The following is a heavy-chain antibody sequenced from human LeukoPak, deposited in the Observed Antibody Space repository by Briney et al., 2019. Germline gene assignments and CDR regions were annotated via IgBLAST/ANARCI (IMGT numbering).Heavy chain of an antibody. CDR3: ARGDVVVPAELGYYDFWSGYHLDY. Sequence: ASVKVSCKASGYSFTGNYMHWVRQAPGQGFEWMGWSNPNTGGTNYAQEFQGRVTMTRDTSISTAYMELSRLRSDDTAVYYCARGDVVVPAELGYYDFWSGYHLDYWGQGTLVTVSS. CDR2: SNPNTGGT. V-gene: IGHV1-2*02. CDR1: GYSFTGNY. D-gene: IGHD3-3*01. J-gene: IGHJ4*02.